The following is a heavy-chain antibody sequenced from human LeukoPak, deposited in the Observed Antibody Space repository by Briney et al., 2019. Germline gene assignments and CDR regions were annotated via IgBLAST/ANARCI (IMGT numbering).Heavy chain of an antibody. J-gene: IGHJ4*02. CDR2: IYYSGTT. CDR1: GASISNYY. V-gene: IGHV4-59*08. CDR3: ARLGHCSGGSCSYYFDY. Sequence: PSETLSLACTVSGASISNYYCSWIRQSPGKGLEWIGYIYYSGTTNYNPSLKSRVTISVDTSKNQFSLKLTSVTAADTAVYYCARLGHCSGGSCSYYFDYWGQGTLVTVSS. D-gene: IGHD2-15*01.